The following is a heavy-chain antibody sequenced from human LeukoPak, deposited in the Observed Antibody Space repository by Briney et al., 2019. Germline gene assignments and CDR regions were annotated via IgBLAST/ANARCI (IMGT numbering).Heavy chain of an antibody. CDR1: GGSISSSSYY. CDR2: IYYSGST. CDR3: ARAGAGYYMDV. Sequence: PSETLSLTCTVSGGSISSSSYYWGWIRQPPGKGLEWIGSIYYSGSTYYNPSLKSRVTISVDTSKNQFSLKLSSVTAADTAVYYCARAGAGYYMDVWGKGTTVTVSS. D-gene: IGHD3-10*01. V-gene: IGHV4-39*07. J-gene: IGHJ6*03.